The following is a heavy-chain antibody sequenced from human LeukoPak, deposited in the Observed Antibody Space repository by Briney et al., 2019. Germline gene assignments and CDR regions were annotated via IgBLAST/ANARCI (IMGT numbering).Heavy chain of an antibody. CDR2: ISGSGGST. CDR1: GFTFSSYG. D-gene: IGHD2-2*01. V-gene: IGHV3-23*01. CDR3: AKPPSRRYCSSTSCPGHYFDY. J-gene: IGHJ4*02. Sequence: GGTLRLSCAASGFTFSSYGMSWVRQAPGKGLEWVSAISGSGGSTYYADSVKGRFTISRDNSKNTLYLQMNSLRAEDTAVYYCAKPPSRRYCSSTSCPGHYFDYWGQGTLVTVSS.